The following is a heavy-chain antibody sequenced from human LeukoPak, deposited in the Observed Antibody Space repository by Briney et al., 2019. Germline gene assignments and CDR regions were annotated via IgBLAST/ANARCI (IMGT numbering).Heavy chain of an antibody. Sequence: GSLRLSCAASGFTFSSYAMSWVRQPPGKGLEWIGYIYYSGSTNYNPSLKGRVTISVDTSKNQFSLKLSSVTAADTAVYYCARGMYYYGSGRGMYYYYMDVWGKGTTVTVSS. D-gene: IGHD3-10*01. CDR2: IYYSGST. CDR3: ARGMYYYGSGRGMYYYYMDV. CDR1: GFTFSSYA. J-gene: IGHJ6*03. V-gene: IGHV4-59*01.